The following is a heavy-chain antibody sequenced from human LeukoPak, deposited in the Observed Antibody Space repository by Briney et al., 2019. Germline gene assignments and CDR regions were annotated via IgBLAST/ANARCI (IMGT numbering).Heavy chain of an antibody. CDR2: ISSSGSTI. V-gene: IGHV3-48*03. D-gene: IGHD3-22*01. CDR3: ARDLGQYYDTSDNWFDP. Sequence: GGSLRLSCAASGFTFSNYEMNWVRQAPGKGLEWVSYISSSGSTIYYGDSVKGRFTISRDNAKNTLNLQMNSLRAEDTAVYYCARDLGQYYDTSDNWFDPWGQGTLVTVSS. CDR1: GFTFSNYE. J-gene: IGHJ5*02.